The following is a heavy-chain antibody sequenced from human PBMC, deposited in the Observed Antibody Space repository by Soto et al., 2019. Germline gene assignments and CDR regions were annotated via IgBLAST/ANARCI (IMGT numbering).Heavy chain of an antibody. CDR3: ARADRVFFNWLDP. CDR2: IYYNEFT. D-gene: IGHD6-13*01. CDR1: GGSVNSNSLY. Sequence: QVQLQESGPGLVKPSETLSLTCTVSGGSVNSNSLYCSWIWQPPGKPLEWIGSIYYNEFTNYYNPSLKSRVVITVDRSKNQFSLKLSSVTAADTAGYFYARADRVFFNWLDPWGQGILVTVSS. V-gene: IGHV4-61*01. J-gene: IGHJ5*02.